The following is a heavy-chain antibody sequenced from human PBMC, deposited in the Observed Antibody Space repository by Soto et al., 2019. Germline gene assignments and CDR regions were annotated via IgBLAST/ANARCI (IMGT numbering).Heavy chain of an antibody. V-gene: IGHV4-31*03. Sequence: QVQLQESGPGLVKPSQTLSLTCTVSCGSISRGGYYWIWIRQHPGKVLEWIGYIYYSGSTYYNPSLKSRVTIAVDTSKNQFSLQVSSVTAADTAVYYCARGYCSSTICSRGGGGYCMDVWCQGNTVSVSS. D-gene: IGHD2-2*01. CDR3: ARGYCSSTICSRGGGGYCMDV. CDR1: CGSISRGGYY. CDR2: IYYSGST. J-gene: IGHJ6*02.